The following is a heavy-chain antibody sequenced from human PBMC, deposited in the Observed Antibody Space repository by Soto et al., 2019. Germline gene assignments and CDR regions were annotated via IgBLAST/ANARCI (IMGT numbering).Heavy chain of an antibody. CDR1: GGSISGSY. CDR3: ARLFTVTTDYYFGMDV. D-gene: IGHD4-17*01. V-gene: IGHV4-4*07. J-gene: IGHJ6*02. CDR2: IYSSGSS. Sequence: VQLRESGPGLVKPSETLSLSCTVSGGSISGSYWSWVRQPAGKGLEWIGRIYSSGSSNYHPSLNSRLTMSLDTSKNQFSLKLRSVTAADTAIYYCARLFTVTTDYYFGMDVWGQGTTVTVSS.